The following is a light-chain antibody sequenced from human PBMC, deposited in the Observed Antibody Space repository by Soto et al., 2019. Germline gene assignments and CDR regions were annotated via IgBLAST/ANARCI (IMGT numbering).Light chain of an antibody. Sequence: EIVLTQSPGTLSLSPGERATLSCRASQSVSSSYLAWYQQKPGQAPRLLIYGASSRATGIPDRFSGSWSGTDFTLTISRLAPEDFAVYYCQHYGSSPWTFGQGTKVEIK. CDR1: QSVSSSY. V-gene: IGKV3-20*01. CDR2: GAS. J-gene: IGKJ1*01. CDR3: QHYGSSPWT.